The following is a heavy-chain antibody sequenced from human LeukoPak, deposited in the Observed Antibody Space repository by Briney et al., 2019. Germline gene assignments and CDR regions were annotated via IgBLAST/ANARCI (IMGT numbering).Heavy chain of an antibody. J-gene: IGHJ6*03. V-gene: IGHV4-59*01. D-gene: IGHD2-15*01. CDR1: GGSISSYY. CDR3: AREVGVVVVAATSYYMDV. Sequence: SETLSLTCTVSGGSISSYYWSWIRQPPGKGLEWIGYIYYSGSTNYNPSLKSRVTISVDTSKNQFSLKLSSVTAADTAVYYCAREVGVVVVAATSYYMDVWGKGTTVTVSS. CDR2: IYYSGST.